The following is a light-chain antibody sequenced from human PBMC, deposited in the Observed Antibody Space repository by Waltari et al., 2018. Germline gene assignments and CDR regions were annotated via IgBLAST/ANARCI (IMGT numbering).Light chain of an antibody. CDR3: CSYASGSTII. Sequence: QSALTQPASVSGSPGQSITIPCTGTSNAVGSYNLVTWSQRHPGKAPELLIYEGSKRPSGVSNRFSGSKSGNTASLTISGLQAEDEADYFCCSYASGSTIIFGGGTKLTVL. CDR1: SNAVGSYNL. V-gene: IGLV2-23*01. CDR2: EGS. J-gene: IGLJ2*01.